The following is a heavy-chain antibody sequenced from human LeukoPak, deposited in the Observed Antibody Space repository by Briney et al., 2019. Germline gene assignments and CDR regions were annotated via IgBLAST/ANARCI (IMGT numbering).Heavy chain of an antibody. Sequence: PSETLPLTCTVSGGSVSSGNYYWHWVRQPPGKGLEWIGYIYYSGNANYNPSLKSRVTISVDTSKNQFSLNVSSVTAADTAVYYCARSRGSSGWIDYWGQGTLVTVSS. CDR1: GGSVSSGNYY. D-gene: IGHD6-19*01. CDR3: ARSRGSSGWIDY. J-gene: IGHJ4*02. CDR2: IYYSGNA. V-gene: IGHV4-61*01.